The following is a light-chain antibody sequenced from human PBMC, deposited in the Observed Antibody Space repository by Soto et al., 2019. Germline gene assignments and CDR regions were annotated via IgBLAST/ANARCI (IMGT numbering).Light chain of an antibody. CDR1: QSVGSN. V-gene: IGKV3-15*01. CDR3: QQDNNWPPDRT. J-gene: IGKJ1*01. Sequence: EIVMTQSPATLSVSPGERATLSCRASQSVGSNLAWYQQKPGQAPRLLIYGASTRATGIPARFSGSGSGTEFTLTISSLQSEAFAIYFCQQDNNWPPDRTFGQGTKVEIK. CDR2: GAS.